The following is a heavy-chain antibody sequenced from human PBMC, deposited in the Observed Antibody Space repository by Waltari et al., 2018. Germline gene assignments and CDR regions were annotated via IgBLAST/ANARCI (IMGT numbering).Heavy chain of an antibody. CDR3: ARDWPTLSGFLDY. J-gene: IGHJ4*02. D-gene: IGHD1-26*01. Sequence: QVQLVQSGAEVKKPGASVKVSCKASGYTFTSYALHWGRQAPGQRLEWMGWINAGNGNTKYSQKFQGRVTITRDTSASTAYMELSSLRSEDTAVYYCARDWPTLSGFLDYWGQGTLVTVSS. CDR1: GYTFTSYA. V-gene: IGHV1-3*01. CDR2: INAGNGNT.